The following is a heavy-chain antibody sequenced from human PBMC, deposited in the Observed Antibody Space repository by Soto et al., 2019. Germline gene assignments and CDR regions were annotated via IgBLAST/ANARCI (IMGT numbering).Heavy chain of an antibody. CDR3: AKDNYGDYYYYGMDV. D-gene: IGHD4-17*01. CDR1: GFTFSSYA. V-gene: IGHV3-23*01. Sequence: EVQLLESGGGLVQPGGSLRVSCAASGFTFSSYAMNWVRQAPGKGLEWVSSIGGSGSTTYYADSVKGRFTISRDNSKNTLYLHMNSLTAEDTAVYYCAKDNYGDYYYYGMDVWGQGTKVAVSS. J-gene: IGHJ6*02. CDR2: IGGSGSTT.